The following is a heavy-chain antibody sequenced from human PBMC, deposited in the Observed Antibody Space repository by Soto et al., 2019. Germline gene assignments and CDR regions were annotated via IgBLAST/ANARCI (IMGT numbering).Heavy chain of an antibody. J-gene: IGHJ4*02. V-gene: IGHV3-30-3*01. Sequence: QVQLVESGGGVVQPGRSLRLSCAASGFTFSSYDMHWVRQAPGKGLEWVEVISYDGSNKYYADSVKGRFTISRDNSKNTMYLQMNSLRAEDTAVYYCARDRGSVAGKHYYFDYWGQGTLVTVSS. CDR2: ISYDGSNK. CDR3: ARDRGSVAGKHYYFDY. D-gene: IGHD6-19*01. CDR1: GFTFSSYD.